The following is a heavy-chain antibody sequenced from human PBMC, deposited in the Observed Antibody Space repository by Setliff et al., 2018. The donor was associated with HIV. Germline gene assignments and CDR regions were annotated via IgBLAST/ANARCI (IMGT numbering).Heavy chain of an antibody. J-gene: IGHJ5*02. CDR1: GYSISSSHW. Sequence: SETLSLTCAVSGYSISSSHWWGWIRQPPVKGLEWIGYIYTNGRTNYNPPRKSRVTISVDPSKTQFSLKLSSVTATDTAMYYCASANWNYLGYWFDPWGQGTLVTVSS. CDR2: IYTNGRT. CDR3: ASANWNYLGYWFDP. V-gene: IGHV4-28*06. D-gene: IGHD1-7*01.